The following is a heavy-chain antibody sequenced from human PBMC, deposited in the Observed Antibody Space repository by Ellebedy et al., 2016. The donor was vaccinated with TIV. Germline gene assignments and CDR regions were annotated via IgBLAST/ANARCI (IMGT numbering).Heavy chain of an antibody. Sequence: PGGSLRLSCVASGFTFGNFWMSWVRQAPGKGLEWVANIHPDGSEKYYVDSVKGRFAISRDNAKNSLFLQMSCLRAEYTAVYYCARTGDSLLPILGLIVLSDRYYYCMDVWGQGTTVTVSS. CDR2: IHPDGSEK. J-gene: IGHJ6*02. D-gene: IGHD7-27*01. CDR3: ARTGDSLLPILGLIVLSDRYYYCMDV. V-gene: IGHV3-7*01. CDR1: GFTFGNFW.